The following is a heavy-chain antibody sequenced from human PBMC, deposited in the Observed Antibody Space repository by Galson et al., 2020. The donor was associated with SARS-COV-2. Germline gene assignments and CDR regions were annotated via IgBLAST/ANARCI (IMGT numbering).Heavy chain of an antibody. J-gene: IGHJ4*02. D-gene: IGHD3-16*02. CDR3: AKVASDYGWGSYRYPVLEY. V-gene: IGHV3-30*18. CDR2: ISYDGSNK. Sequence: TGGSLRLSCAASGFTFSSYGMHWVRQAPGKGLEWVAVISYDGSNKYYADSVKGRFTISRDNSKNTLYLQMNSLRAEDTAVYYCAKVASDYGWGSYRYPVLEYWGQGTLVTVSS. CDR1: GFTFSSYG.